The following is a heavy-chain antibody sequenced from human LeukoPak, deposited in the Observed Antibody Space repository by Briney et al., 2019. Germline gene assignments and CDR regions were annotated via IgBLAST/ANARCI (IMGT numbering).Heavy chain of an antibody. D-gene: IGHD3-22*01. CDR2: IKQDGSEK. CDR1: GFTFSSYW. V-gene: IGHV3-7*03. J-gene: IGHJ4*02. CDR3: AKDTEYYDSSGPM. Sequence: PGGSLRLSCAASGFTFSSYWMTWVRQAPGKGLEWVANIKQDGSEKHYVDSVKGRFTISRDNAKNSLYLQMNSLRAEDTAVYYCAKDTEYYDSSGPMWGQGTLVTVSS.